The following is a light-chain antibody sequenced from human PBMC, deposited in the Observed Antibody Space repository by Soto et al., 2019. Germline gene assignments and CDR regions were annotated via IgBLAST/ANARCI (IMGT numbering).Light chain of an antibody. Sequence: DIQLTQSPSFLSASVGDRVTITCRASQGFSNSLAWYQQKPGKAPKLLIYAASTLQSGVPSRFRGSGSGTEFTLTSSSLQPEDFATYYCQQPDSYPFTFGERTQLEIK. CDR2: AAS. V-gene: IGKV1-9*01. CDR3: QQPDSYPFT. CDR1: QGFSNS. J-gene: IGKJ2*01.